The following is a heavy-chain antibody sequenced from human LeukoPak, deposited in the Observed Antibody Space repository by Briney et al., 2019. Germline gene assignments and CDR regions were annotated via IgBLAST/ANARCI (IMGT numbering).Heavy chain of an antibody. V-gene: IGHV1-18*01. CDR3: ARGGGSRYDFWSGYHRGAWFDP. CDR2: ISAYNGNT. J-gene: IGHJ5*02. Sequence: ASVKVSCKASGYTFTSYGISWVRQAPGQGLEWMGWISAYNGNTNYAQKLQSRVTMTTDTSTSTAYMELRSLRSDDTAVYYCARGGGSRYDFWSGYHRGAWFDPWGQGALVTVSS. CDR1: GYTFTSYG. D-gene: IGHD3-3*01.